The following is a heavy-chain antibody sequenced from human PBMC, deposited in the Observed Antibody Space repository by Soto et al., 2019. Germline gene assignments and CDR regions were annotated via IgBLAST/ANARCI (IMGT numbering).Heavy chain of an antibody. Sequence: QVQLVQSGAEEKKPGSSVKVSCKASGGTFSSYAISWVRQAPGQGLEWMGGIIPIFGTANYAQKFQGRVTITEDKSTSTAYMELSSLRSEHTAVYYCARALNWNYVYYYGMDVWGQGTTVTVSS. V-gene: IGHV1-69*06. J-gene: IGHJ6*02. CDR3: ARALNWNYVYYYGMDV. CDR1: GGTFSSYA. CDR2: IIPIFGTA. D-gene: IGHD1-7*01.